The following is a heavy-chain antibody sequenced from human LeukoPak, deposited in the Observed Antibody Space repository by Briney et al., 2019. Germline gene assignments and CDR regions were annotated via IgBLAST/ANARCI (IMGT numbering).Heavy chain of an antibody. CDR3: ANLGFQPPNCGGDCYPFDY. CDR2: IRYDGSNK. J-gene: IGHJ4*02. CDR1: GFTFSNFG. D-gene: IGHD2-21*02. Sequence: HTGGSLRLSCAASGFTFSNFGMHWVRQAPGKGLEWVAFIRYDGSNKYYADSVKGRFTISRDNSKNTLYLQMNSLRAEDTAVYYCANLGFQPPNCGGDCYPFDYWGQGTLVTVSS. V-gene: IGHV3-30*02.